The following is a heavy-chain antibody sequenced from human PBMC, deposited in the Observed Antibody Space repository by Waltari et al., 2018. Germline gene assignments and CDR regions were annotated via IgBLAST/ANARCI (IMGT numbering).Heavy chain of an antibody. D-gene: IGHD6-13*01. V-gene: IGHV3-7*01. CDR2: KKKDGSGK. CDR1: GFSFSNNW. Sequence: EVQLVESGGGLVQPGGSLRLSCVASGFSFSNNWMTWVRQAPGKGVEWVGKKKKDGSGKYYVDSVKGRFTISRDNAKNSLYLQMNSLRAEDTAVYYCTSGSGWSSTYWGQGTLVTVSS. CDR3: TSGSGWSSTY. J-gene: IGHJ4*02.